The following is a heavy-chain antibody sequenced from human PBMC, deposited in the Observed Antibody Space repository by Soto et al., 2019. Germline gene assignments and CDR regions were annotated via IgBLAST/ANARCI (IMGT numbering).Heavy chain of an antibody. D-gene: IGHD5-12*01. J-gene: IGHJ4*02. Sequence: QVQLVQSGAEVKKPGSSVTVSCKASGGTFSSYAISWVRQAPGQGLEWMGGIIPIFGTANYAQKFQSRVTITADESTSTAYMGLSSLSSEDTAVYYCARVRDGYRYYFGYWGQGTLVSFSS. CDR1: GGTFSSYA. V-gene: IGHV1-69*01. CDR3: ARVRDGYRYYFGY. CDR2: IIPIFGTA.